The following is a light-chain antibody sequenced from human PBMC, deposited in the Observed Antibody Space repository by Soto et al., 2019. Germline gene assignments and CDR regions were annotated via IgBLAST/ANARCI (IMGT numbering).Light chain of an antibody. Sequence: QSALTQPASVSGSPGQSITISCTGTSSDVGGYNYVSWYQQHPGKAPKLMIYEVSNRPSGVSNRFSGSKSGNTASLTISGLQAEDEAYYYCPSYTTTRTGVFGGGTKRTGL. CDR3: PSYTTTRTGV. J-gene: IGLJ3*02. CDR1: SSDVGGYNY. CDR2: EVS. V-gene: IGLV2-14*01.